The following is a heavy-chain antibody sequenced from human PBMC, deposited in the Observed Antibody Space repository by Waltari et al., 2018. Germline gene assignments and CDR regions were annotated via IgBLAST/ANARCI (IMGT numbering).Heavy chain of an antibody. CDR2: ISGSGGST. CDR3: AKARGTIFGVVTGRFDP. V-gene: IGHV3-23*01. Sequence: EVQMLASGGGLVQPGGSLRLSCAASGFTFSRYAMSWVRQAAGQGLGWVSAISGSGGSTYYADSVKGRFTISRDNSKNTLYLQMNSLRAEDTAVYYCAKARGTIFGVVTGRFDPWGQGTLVTVSS. D-gene: IGHD3-3*01. J-gene: IGHJ5*02. CDR1: GFTFSRYA.